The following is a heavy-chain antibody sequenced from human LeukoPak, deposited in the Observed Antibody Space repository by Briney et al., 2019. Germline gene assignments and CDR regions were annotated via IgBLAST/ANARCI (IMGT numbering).Heavy chain of an antibody. CDR1: GGTFSSYA. J-gene: IGHJ4*02. CDR2: INPSGGST. V-gene: IGHV1-46*01. Sequence: GASVKVSCKASGGTFSSYAISWVRQAPGQGLEWMGIINPSGGSTSYAQKFQGRVTMTRDMSTSTVYMELSSLRSEDTAVYYCARGFLFDYWGQGTLVTVSS. CDR3: ARGFLFDY.